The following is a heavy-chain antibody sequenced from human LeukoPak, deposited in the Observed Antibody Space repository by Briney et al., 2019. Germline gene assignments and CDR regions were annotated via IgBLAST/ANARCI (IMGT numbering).Heavy chain of an antibody. Sequence: GASVKVSCKASGYTFTGYYMHWVRQAPGQGLEWMGWINPNSGGTNYAQKFQGRVTMTRDTSISTAYMELSRLRSDDTAVYYCARDRLSGSYLYNPLDYWGQGTLVTVSS. D-gene: IGHD1-26*01. CDR1: GYTFTGYY. J-gene: IGHJ4*02. V-gene: IGHV1-2*02. CDR2: INPNSGGT. CDR3: ARDRLSGSYLYNPLDY.